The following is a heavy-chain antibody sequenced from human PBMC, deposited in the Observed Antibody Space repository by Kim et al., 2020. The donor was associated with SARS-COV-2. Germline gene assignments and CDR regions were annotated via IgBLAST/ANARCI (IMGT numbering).Heavy chain of an antibody. CDR2: INHSGST. CDR3: ARGNDYDFWSGYYSGARTIQP. CDR1: GGSFSGYY. D-gene: IGHD3-3*01. J-gene: IGHJ1*01. V-gene: IGHV4-34*01. Sequence: SETLSLTCAVYGGSFSGYYWSWIRQPPGKGLEWIGEINHSGSTNYNPSLKSRVTISVDTSKNQFSLKLSSVTAADTAVYYCARGNDYDFWSGYYSGARTIQPWGQGTLVTVSS.